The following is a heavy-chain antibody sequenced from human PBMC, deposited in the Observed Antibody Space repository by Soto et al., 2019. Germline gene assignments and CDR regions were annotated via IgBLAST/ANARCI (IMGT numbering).Heavy chain of an antibody. Sequence: PGGSLRLSCAASGFTFSSYGMHWVRQAPGKGLEWVAVISYDGSNKYYADSVKGRFTISRDNSKNTLYLQMNSLRAEDTAVYYCAKIAGRYSTDYYYYYGMDVWGQGTTVTVSS. J-gene: IGHJ6*02. V-gene: IGHV3-30*18. D-gene: IGHD6-13*01. CDR2: ISYDGSNK. CDR1: GFTFSSYG. CDR3: AKIAGRYSTDYYYYYGMDV.